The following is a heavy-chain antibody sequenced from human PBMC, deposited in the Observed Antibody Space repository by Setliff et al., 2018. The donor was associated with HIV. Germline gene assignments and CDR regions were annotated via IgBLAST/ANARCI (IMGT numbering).Heavy chain of an antibody. V-gene: IGHV4-39*01. CDR1: GGSISSSSYY. CDR3: AGRWGNSWFDP. Sequence: SETLSLTCTVSGGSISSSSYYWGWLRQPPGKGLEWIGYIYYLGSTYYNPSLKSRVTISVDTSKNQFSLKLSSVTAADTAVYYCAGRWGNSWFDPWGQGTLVTVSS. CDR2: IYYLGST. D-gene: IGHD3-16*01. J-gene: IGHJ5*02.